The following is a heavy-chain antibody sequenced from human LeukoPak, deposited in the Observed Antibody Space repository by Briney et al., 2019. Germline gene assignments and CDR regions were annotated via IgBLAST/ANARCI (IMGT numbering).Heavy chain of an antibody. Sequence: GGSLRLSCAASGFTFSSYGMHWVRQAPGKGLEWVAVISYDGSNKYYADSVKGRFTISSDNSKNTLYLQMNSLRAEDTAVYYCTKDIRYSTSSVDYFDYWGQGTLVTVSS. CDR1: GFTFSSYG. D-gene: IGHD6-6*01. J-gene: IGHJ4*02. CDR3: TKDIRYSTSSVDYFDY. CDR2: ISYDGSNK. V-gene: IGHV3-30*18.